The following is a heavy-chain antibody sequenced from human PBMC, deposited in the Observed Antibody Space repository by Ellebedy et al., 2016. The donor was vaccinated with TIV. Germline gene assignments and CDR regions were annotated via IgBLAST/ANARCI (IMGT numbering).Heavy chain of an antibody. Sequence: GESLKISXAASGFTFSSYTMRWVRQAPGKGLEWVSDISGSGGGTYYADSVKGRFTISRDNSKNTLYLQMNSLRVEDTAVYYYAKGITAAVVEGSLFDPWGQGTLVTVSS. CDR2: ISGSGGGT. CDR3: AKGITAAVVEGSLFDP. CDR1: GFTFSSYT. D-gene: IGHD6-13*01. V-gene: IGHV3-23*01. J-gene: IGHJ5*02.